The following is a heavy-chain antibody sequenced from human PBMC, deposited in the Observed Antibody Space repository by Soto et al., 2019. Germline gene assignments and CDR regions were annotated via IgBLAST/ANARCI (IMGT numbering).Heavy chain of an antibody. J-gene: IGHJ6*03. CDR2: IYYSGST. V-gene: IGHV4-31*03. D-gene: IGHD5-18*01. CDR3: ARDNPRGYYYYYMDV. Sequence: SETLSLTCTVSGGSISSGGYYWSWIRQHPGKGLEWIGYIYYSGSTYYNPSLKSRVTISVDTSKNQFSLKLSSVTAADTAVYYCARDNPRGYYYYYMDVWGKGTTVTVSS. CDR1: GGSISSGGYY.